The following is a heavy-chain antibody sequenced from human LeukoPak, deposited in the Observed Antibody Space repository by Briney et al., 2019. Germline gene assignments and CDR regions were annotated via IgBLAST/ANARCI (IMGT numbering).Heavy chain of an antibody. J-gene: IGHJ4*02. CDR1: GFTFSNYA. Sequence: PGGSLRLSCAASGFTFSNYAMSWVRQAPGGGLEWVSAISGSGGSTYYADSEKGRFTIPRDNSKNTLHLQMNSLSSEDTAVYHCASQVGYCSDGSCYFDYWGQGTLVTVTS. V-gene: IGHV3-23*01. CDR2: ISGSGGST. D-gene: IGHD2-15*01. CDR3: ASQVGYCSDGSCYFDY.